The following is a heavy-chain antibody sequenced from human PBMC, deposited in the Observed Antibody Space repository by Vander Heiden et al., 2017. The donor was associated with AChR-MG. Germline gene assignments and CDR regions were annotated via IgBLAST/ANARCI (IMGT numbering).Heavy chain of an antibody. CDR2: IYYSGST. J-gene: IGHJ6*02. Sequence: QVQLQESGPGLVKPSETLSLTCTVPGGSISRYYWSWIRQPPGKGLEWIGYIYYSGSTNYNPSLKSRVTISVDTSKNQFSLKLSSVTAADTAVYYCASGGRFLEWLHRVQPKRNYYYYGMDVWGQGTTVTVSS. D-gene: IGHD3-3*01. CDR3: ASGGRFLEWLHRVQPKRNYYYYGMDV. V-gene: IGHV4-59*01. CDR1: GGSISRYY.